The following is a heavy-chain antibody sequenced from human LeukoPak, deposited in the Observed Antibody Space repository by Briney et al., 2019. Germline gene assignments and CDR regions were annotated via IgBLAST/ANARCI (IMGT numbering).Heavy chain of an antibody. J-gene: IGHJ6*03. V-gene: IGHV3-30*02. Sequence: GGSLRLSCAASGFTFSSYGMHWVRQAPGKGLEWVAFIRYDGSNKYYADSVKGRFTISRDNSKNTLYLQMNSLRAEDTAVYYCAKNIAAGDSSRYYYYYMDVWGKGTTVTVSS. CDR3: AKNIAAGDSSRYYYYYMDV. D-gene: IGHD6-13*01. CDR2: IRYDGSNK. CDR1: GFTFSSYG.